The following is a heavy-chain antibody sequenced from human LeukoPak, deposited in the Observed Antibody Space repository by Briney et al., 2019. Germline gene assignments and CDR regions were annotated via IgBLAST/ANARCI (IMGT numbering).Heavy chain of an antibody. CDR3: ARGDGGGYCSSTSCYFDWFDP. CDR2: INPNSGGT. D-gene: IGHD2-2*01. CDR1: GYTFTGYY. V-gene: IGHV1-2*02. Sequence: ASVKVSCKASGYTFTGYYMHWVRQAPGQGLEWMGWINPNSGGTNYAQKLQGRVTMTRDTSISTAYMELSRLRSDDTAVYYCARGDGGGYCSSTSCYFDWFDPWGQGTLVTVSS. J-gene: IGHJ5*02.